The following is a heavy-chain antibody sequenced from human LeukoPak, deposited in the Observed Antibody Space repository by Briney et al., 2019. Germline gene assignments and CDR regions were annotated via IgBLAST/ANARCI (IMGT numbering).Heavy chain of an antibody. CDR1: GGTPSSSV. D-gene: IGHD1-7*01. V-gene: IGHV1-69*05. CDR2: IIPIFGTA. CDR3: AGTIGNNNWNYPRGGEG. Sequence: SVKVSCKASGGTPSSSVISWVRQAPGQGLEWMGRIIPIFGTANYAQKFQGRVTITTDESTSTAYMELSSLRSEDTAVYYCAGTIGNNNWNYPRGGEGWGQGTLVTVSS. J-gene: IGHJ4*02.